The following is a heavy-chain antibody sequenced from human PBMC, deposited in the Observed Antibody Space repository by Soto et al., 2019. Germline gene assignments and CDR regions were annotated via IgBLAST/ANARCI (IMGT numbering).Heavy chain of an antibody. CDR1: GFTFSDHY. V-gene: IGHV3-72*01. CDR2: TRKKANSYTT. D-gene: IGHD3-9*01. CDR3: ARTSADYYLDY. Sequence: PGGSLRLSCAASGFTFSDHYMDRVRQAPGKGLEWVGRTRKKANSYTTEYAASVKGRFTISRDDSKNSLYLQMNSLKTEGTAVYYCARTSADYYLDYWGQGTLVTVSS. J-gene: IGHJ4*02.